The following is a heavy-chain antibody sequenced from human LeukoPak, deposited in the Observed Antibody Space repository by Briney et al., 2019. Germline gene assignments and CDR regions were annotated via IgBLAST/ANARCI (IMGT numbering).Heavy chain of an antibody. D-gene: IGHD3-9*01. J-gene: IGHJ4*02. Sequence: SETLSLTCTVSGGSISSHYWTWIRQPPGKGLEWIGYIYYSGSTNYNPSLKSRVTISVDTSKNQFSLKLSSVTAADTAVYYCARGSSYNILTGYYRGPLDYWGQGTLVTISS. CDR2: IYYSGST. V-gene: IGHV4-59*11. CDR1: GGSISSHY. CDR3: ARGSSYNILTGYYRGPLDY.